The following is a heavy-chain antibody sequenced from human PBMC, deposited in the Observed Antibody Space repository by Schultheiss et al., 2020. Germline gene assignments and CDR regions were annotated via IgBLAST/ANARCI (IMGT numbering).Heavy chain of an antibody. Sequence: SQTLSLTCAVYGGSFSGYYWSWIRQAPGKGLEWIGEIYHSGSTNYNPSLKSRVTISVDTSKNQFSLKLSSVTAADTAVYYCAKGVQVGAFDYWGQGTPVTVSA. CDR2: IYHSGST. CDR1: GGSFSGYY. J-gene: IGHJ4*02. CDR3: AKGVQVGAFDY. V-gene: IGHV4-34*01. D-gene: IGHD1-26*01.